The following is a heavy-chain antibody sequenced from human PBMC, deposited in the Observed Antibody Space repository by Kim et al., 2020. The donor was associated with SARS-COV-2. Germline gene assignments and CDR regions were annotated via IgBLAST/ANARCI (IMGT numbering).Heavy chain of an antibody. CDR3: AKDRVGEPVLRYFDWRLIMAV. J-gene: IGHJ6*02. CDR2: ISGSGGST. CDR1: GFTFSSYA. Sequence: GGSLRLSCAASGFTFSSYAMSWVRQAPGKGLEWVSAISGSGGSTYYADSVKGRFTISRDNSKNTLYLQMNSLRAEDTAVYYCAKDRVGEPVLRYFDWRLIMAVWGQGTTVTVSS. V-gene: IGHV3-23*01. D-gene: IGHD3-9*01.